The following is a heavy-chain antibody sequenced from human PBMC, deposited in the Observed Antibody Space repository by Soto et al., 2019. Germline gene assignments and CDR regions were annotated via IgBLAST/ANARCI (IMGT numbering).Heavy chain of an antibody. CDR3: ARADFPDIVVVPADPDDY. CDR1: GYTFTSYA. Sequence: GASVKVSCKASGYTFTSYAMHWVRQAPGQRLEWMGWINAGNGNTKYSQKFQGRVTITRDTSASTAYMELSSLRSEDTAVYYCARADFPDIVVVPADPDDYWGQGTLVTVSS. J-gene: IGHJ4*02. D-gene: IGHD2-2*01. V-gene: IGHV1-3*01. CDR2: INAGNGNT.